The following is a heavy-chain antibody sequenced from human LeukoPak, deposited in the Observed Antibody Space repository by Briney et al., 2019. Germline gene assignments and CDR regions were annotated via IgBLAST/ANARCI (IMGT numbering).Heavy chain of an antibody. Sequence: PGGSLRLSCAASGFTFSDYYMSWIRQAPGKGLEWVSYISSSGSTIYYADSVKGRFTISRDNSKNTLYLQMNSLRAEDTAVYYCAKKGYSFGWRDSYYFDYWGQGTLVTVSS. CDR3: AKKGYSFGWRDSYYFDY. J-gene: IGHJ4*02. D-gene: IGHD6-19*01. CDR1: GFTFSDYY. V-gene: IGHV3-11*04. CDR2: ISSSGSTI.